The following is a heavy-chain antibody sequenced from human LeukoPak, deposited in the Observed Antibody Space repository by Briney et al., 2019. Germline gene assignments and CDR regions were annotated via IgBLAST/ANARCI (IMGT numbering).Heavy chain of an antibody. V-gene: IGHV1-18*01. CDR1: GYTFTSYG. J-gene: IGHJ6*03. CDR3: ARDDTYYYGSGTYYNPYYYMDV. CDR2: SSAYNGNT. D-gene: IGHD3-10*01. Sequence: ASVKVSCKASGYTFTSYGIGWVRQAPGQGLEWMGWSSAYNGNTNYAQKLQGRVTMTTDTSTRTAYMELRSLRSDDTAVYYCARDDTYYYGSGTYYNPYYYMDVWGTGTTVTISS.